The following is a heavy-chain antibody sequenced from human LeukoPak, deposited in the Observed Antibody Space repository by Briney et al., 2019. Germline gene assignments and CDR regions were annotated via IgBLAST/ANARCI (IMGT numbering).Heavy chain of an antibody. V-gene: IGHV3-48*01. CDR1: GFTFSTYS. Sequence: GGSLRLSCAASGFTFSTYSMNWVRQAPGKGLEWVSDIDSGSNNIHYADSVKGRFTISRDDAKNSLYLQMDSLRAEDTAVYYCARVPGYYGSGSHLDYWGQGTLVTVSS. CDR3: ARVPGYYGSGSHLDY. CDR2: IDSGSNNI. D-gene: IGHD3-10*01. J-gene: IGHJ4*02.